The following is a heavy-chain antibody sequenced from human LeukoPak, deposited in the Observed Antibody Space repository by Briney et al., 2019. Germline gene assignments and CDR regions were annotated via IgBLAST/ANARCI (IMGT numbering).Heavy chain of an antibody. CDR3: ARDLSSSQTYCAFDI. D-gene: IGHD6-13*01. Sequence: ASVEVSCKASGYTFTSYYMHWVRQAPGQGLEWMGIINPRGGTTTYAQNFQGRVTMTRDTSTSTVYMELSNLRSEDTAVYYCARDLSSSQTYCAFDIWGQGTMVTVSS. CDR2: INPRGGTT. CDR1: GYTFTSYY. V-gene: IGHV1-46*01. J-gene: IGHJ3*02.